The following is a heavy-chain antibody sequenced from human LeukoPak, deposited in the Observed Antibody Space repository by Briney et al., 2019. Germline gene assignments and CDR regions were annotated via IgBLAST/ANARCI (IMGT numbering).Heavy chain of an antibody. CDR3: ARGDYGYWFDF. Sequence: SETLSLTCTVSGGSISSYYWSWIRQPPGKGLEWIGTIYYSGSTYYNPSLKSRGSISVDTSKNQFSLKLSSVTAADTAVYYCARGDYGYWFDFWGQGTLVTVSS. CDR2: IYYSGST. D-gene: IGHD2-15*01. V-gene: IGHV4-59*04. J-gene: IGHJ4*02. CDR1: GGSISSYY.